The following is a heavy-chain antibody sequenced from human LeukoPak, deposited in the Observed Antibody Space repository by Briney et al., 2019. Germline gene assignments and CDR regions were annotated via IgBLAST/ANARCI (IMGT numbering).Heavy chain of an antibody. J-gene: IGHJ5*02. Sequence: GGSLRLSCAASGFTFSSYAMSWVRQAPGKGLEWVSAISGSGGTTYYADSVKGRLTNSRDHSKNTLYLQMSSLRAEDTAVYDCAKGVRAAGGAYLDNRFEPWGQGTLVTVSS. CDR1: GFTFSSYA. CDR3: AKGVRAAGGAYLDNRFEP. CDR2: ISGSGGTT. D-gene: IGHD3-16*01. V-gene: IGHV3-23*01.